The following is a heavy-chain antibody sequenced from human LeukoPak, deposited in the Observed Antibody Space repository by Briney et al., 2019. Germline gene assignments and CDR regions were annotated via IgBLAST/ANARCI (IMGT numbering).Heavy chain of an antibody. V-gene: IGHV3-23*01. CDR1: GFPFMNYA. CDR2: ISGSGGST. J-gene: IGHJ4*02. D-gene: IGHD3-16*02. Sequence: GGSLRLSCAASGFPFMNYAMTWVRQAPGKGLEWVSAISGSGGSTYYADSVKGRFTISRDNSKNTLYLQMNSLRAEDTAVYYCAKSTQLRGGIATDFDSWGQGTLVTVSS. CDR3: AKSTQLRGGIATDFDS.